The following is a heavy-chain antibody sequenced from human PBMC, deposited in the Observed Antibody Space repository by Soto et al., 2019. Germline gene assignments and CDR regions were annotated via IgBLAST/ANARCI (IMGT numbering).Heavy chain of an antibody. CDR1: GFTFSSYG. CDR3: ARDGYHDAFDI. CDR2: IWYDGSNK. V-gene: IGHV3-33*01. D-gene: IGHD2-2*01. Sequence: QVQLVESGGGVVQPGRSLRLSCAASGFTFSSYGMHGVRQAPVKGLEWVAVIWYDGSNKYYADSVKGRFTISRDNSKNTLYLQMNSLRAEDTAVYYCARDGYHDAFDIWGQGTMVSVSS. J-gene: IGHJ3*02.